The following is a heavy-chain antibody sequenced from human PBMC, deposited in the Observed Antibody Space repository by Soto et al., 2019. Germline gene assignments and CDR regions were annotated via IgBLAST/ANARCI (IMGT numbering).Heavy chain of an antibody. J-gene: IGHJ3*02. V-gene: IGHV3-15*07. CDR3: TTAYDFWSGWFAFDI. D-gene: IGHD3-3*01. CDR2: IKSKTDGGTT. CDR1: GFTFSNAW. Sequence: EVQLVESGGGVVKPGGSLRLSCAASGFTFSNAWMNWVRQAPGKGLEWVGRIKSKTDGGTTDYAAPVKGRFTISRDDSKNTLYLQMNRLKTEDTAVYYCTTAYDFWSGWFAFDIWGQGTMVTVSS.